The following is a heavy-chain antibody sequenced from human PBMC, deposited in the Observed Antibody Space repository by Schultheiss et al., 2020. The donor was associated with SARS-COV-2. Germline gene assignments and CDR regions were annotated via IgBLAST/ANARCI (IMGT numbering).Heavy chain of an antibody. Sequence: SQTLSLTCAVYGGSFSGYYWSWIRQPPGKGLEWIGYIYYSGSTNYNPSLKSRVTISVDTSKNQFSLKLSSVTAADTAVYYCAGYSSSWYGYWGQGTLVTVSS. CDR3: AGYSSSWYGY. D-gene: IGHD6-13*01. V-gene: IGHV4-59*08. CDR1: GGSFSGYY. J-gene: IGHJ4*02. CDR2: IYYSGST.